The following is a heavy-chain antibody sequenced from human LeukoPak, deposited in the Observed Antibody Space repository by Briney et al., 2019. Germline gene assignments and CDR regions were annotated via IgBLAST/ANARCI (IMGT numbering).Heavy chain of an antibody. CDR3: ARLAAREFDY. CDR1: GGSISSSSYY. Sequence: SETLSLTCTVSGGSISSSSYYWGWIRQPPGKGLEWIGGIYYSESTYYNPSLKSRVTISVDTSKNQFSLKVNSVTAADTAVYYCARLAAREFDYWGQGTLVTVSS. J-gene: IGHJ4*02. V-gene: IGHV4-39*01. CDR2: IYYSEST. D-gene: IGHD2-15*01.